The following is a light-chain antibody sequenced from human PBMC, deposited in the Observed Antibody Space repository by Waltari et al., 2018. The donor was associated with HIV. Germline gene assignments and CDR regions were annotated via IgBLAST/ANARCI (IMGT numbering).Light chain of an antibody. CDR3: SSYAGSNNFVV. Sequence: GSPGQSVTISCTGTSSDVGGYNYVSWYQQHPGKAPKLMIYEVSKRPSGVPDRFSGSKSGNTASLTVSGLQAEDEADYYCSSYAGSNNFVVFGGGTKLTVL. CDR2: EVS. V-gene: IGLV2-8*01. CDR1: SSDVGGYNY. J-gene: IGLJ2*01.